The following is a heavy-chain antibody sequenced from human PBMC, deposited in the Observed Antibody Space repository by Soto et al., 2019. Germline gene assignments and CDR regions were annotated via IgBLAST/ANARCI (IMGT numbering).Heavy chain of an antibody. Sequence: HPWGSLRISCASSEFTFSSYAMSWVRQAPGKGLEWVSAISGSGGSTYYADSVKGRFTISRDNSKNTLYLQMNSLRAEDTAVYYCAKDLAYYSDSRAFDIWGQGTMVTVSS. V-gene: IGHV3-23*01. D-gene: IGHD3-22*01. J-gene: IGHJ3*02. CDR2: ISGSGGST. CDR1: EFTFSSYA. CDR3: AKDLAYYSDSRAFDI.